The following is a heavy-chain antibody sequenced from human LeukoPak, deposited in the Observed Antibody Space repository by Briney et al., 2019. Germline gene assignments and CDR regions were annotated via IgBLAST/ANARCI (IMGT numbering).Heavy chain of an antibody. CDR2: ICGSGGCT. Sequence: GGSLRLSCAASGFTFDDYDMNWVRQVPGKGLEWVSGICGSGGCTYYADSVKGRFTISRDNSKDTVYLQMNSLTADDTAVYYCAKTTVGYSSGRYPGWPADCWGQGTLVTVSP. CDR1: GFTFDDYD. D-gene: IGHD6-19*01. V-gene: IGHV3-23*01. CDR3: AKTTVGYSSGRYPGWPADC. J-gene: IGHJ4*01.